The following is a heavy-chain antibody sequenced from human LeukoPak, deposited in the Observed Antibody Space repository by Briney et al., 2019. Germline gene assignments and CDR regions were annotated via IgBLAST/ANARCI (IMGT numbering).Heavy chain of an antibody. V-gene: IGHV3-15*01. J-gene: IGHJ4*02. CDR3: TTDHSLIAVAAGGDFDY. Sequence: GGSLRLSCAASGFTFSNAWMSWVRQAPGKGLEWVGRIKSKTDGGTTDYAAPVKGRFTISRDDSKNTLYLQMNSLKTEDTAVYYCTTDHSLIAVAAGGDFDYWGQGTLVTVSS. CDR1: GFTFSNAW. D-gene: IGHD6-19*01. CDR2: IKSKTDGGTT.